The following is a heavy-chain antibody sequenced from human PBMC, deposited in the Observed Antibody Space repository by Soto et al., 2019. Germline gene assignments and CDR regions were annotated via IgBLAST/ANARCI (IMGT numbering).Heavy chain of an antibody. D-gene: IGHD3-16*01. J-gene: IGHJ1*01. CDR2: IRHKAHSYAT. CDR3: ITFSYVFSD. V-gene: IGHV3-73*01. CDR1: GFTFSDSF. Sequence: HPGGSLRLSCAASGFTFSDSFIHWVRQASGKGLEWVGRIRHKAHSYATEYAASVKGRFTISRDDSRNTAFLQMNSLKTEDTAVYYCITFSYVFSDWGQGTVVTVSS.